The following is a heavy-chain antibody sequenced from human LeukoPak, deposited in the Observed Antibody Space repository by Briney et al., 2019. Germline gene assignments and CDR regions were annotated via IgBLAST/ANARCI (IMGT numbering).Heavy chain of an antibody. D-gene: IGHD6-19*01. CDR1: VGXFSGYS. Sequence: SETLSLTCAVYVGXFSGYSCSWIRQPPGKGLEWIGEINHSGSTNYNPSLKSRVTLSVDTSKNQFSLKLSSVTAADTAVYYCARGRGAVAGRWYFDLWGRGTLVTVSS. CDR2: INHSGST. V-gene: IGHV4-34*01. J-gene: IGHJ2*01. CDR3: ARGRGAVAGRWYFDL.